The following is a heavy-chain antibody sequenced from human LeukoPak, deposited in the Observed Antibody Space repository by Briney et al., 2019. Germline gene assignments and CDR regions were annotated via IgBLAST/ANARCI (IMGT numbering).Heavy chain of an antibody. CDR3: ARGGGSPNVVVPAAAPDPYYYYYMDV. CDR2: INAGNGNT. CDR1: GYTFTSYA. Sequence: GASVKVSCKASGYTFTSYAMHWVRQAPGQRLEWMGWINAGNGNTKYSQKFQGRVTITADESTSTAYMELSSLRSEDTAVYYCARGGGSPNVVVPAAAPDPYYYYYMDVWGKGTTVTVSS. J-gene: IGHJ6*03. D-gene: IGHD2-2*01. V-gene: IGHV1-3*01.